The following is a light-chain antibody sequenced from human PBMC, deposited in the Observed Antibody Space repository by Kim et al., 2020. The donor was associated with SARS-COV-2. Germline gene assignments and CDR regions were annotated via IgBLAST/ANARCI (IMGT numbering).Light chain of an antibody. CDR2: GAS. CDR1: QSVSSN. CDR3: QQYNNWLPIT. V-gene: IGKV3-15*01. J-gene: IGKJ5*01. Sequence: EVVMTQSPATLSVSPGERATLSCRASQSVSSNLAWYQQKPGQAPRLLIYGASNRATGVPARFRGSGSGTGFTLIISSLQSEDFAVYYFQQYNNWLPITFGQGTRLEIK.